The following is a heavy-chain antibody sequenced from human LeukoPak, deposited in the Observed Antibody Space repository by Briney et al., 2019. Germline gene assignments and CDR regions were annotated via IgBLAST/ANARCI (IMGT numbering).Heavy chain of an antibody. CDR3: ARGSSSGWYGFDS. J-gene: IGHJ4*02. D-gene: IGHD6-19*01. CDR2: IYYSGTT. Sequence: SETLSLTCTVFGGSISSYYWSWIRQPPGKGLEGIGYIYYSGTTNYNPSLKSRVTISVDTSKNQFSLKPNSVTAADTAVYYCARGSSSGWYGFDSWGQGTLVTVSS. V-gene: IGHV4-59*01. CDR1: GGSISSYY.